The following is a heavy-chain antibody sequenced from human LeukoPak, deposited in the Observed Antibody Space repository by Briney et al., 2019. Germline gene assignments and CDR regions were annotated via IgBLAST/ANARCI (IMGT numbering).Heavy chain of an antibody. V-gene: IGHV4-59*01. Sequence: SETLSLTCAVYGGSFSGYYWSWIRQPPGKGLEWIGYIYYSGSTNYNPSLKSRVTISVDTSKNQFSLKLSSVTAADTAVYYCARVKRAPYYYMDVWGKGTTVIVSS. J-gene: IGHJ6*03. CDR2: IYYSGST. CDR1: GGSFSGYY. CDR3: ARVKRAPYYYMDV.